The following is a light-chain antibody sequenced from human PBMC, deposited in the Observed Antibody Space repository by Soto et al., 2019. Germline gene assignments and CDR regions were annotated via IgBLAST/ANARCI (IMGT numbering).Light chain of an antibody. Sequence: DIQMTPSPSSLSASVGDRVTITCRASQSISRYLNWYQHKPGKAPTLLLYAASSLQNGVPSRFRGGGSGTEFTLGISSLQPEDFGTYYCQQSYTTASITFGQGTRLDIK. V-gene: IGKV1-39*01. CDR1: QSISRY. CDR3: QQSYTTASIT. J-gene: IGKJ5*01. CDR2: AAS.